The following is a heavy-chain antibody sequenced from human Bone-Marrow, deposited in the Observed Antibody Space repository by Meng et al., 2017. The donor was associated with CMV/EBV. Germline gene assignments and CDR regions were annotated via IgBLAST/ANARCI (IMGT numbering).Heavy chain of an antibody. CDR2: IRYDGSNK. D-gene: IGHD3-3*01. CDR1: GFTFSSYG. CDR3: AKDPGRRRFLYRSSNREHVVDP. Sequence: GESLKISCAASGFTFSSYGMHWVRQAPGKGLEWVAFIRYDGSNKYYADSVKGRFTISRDNSKNTLYLQMNSLRAEDTAVYYCAKDPGRRRFLYRSSNREHVVDPWGQGTLVTVSS. J-gene: IGHJ4*03. V-gene: IGHV3-30*02.